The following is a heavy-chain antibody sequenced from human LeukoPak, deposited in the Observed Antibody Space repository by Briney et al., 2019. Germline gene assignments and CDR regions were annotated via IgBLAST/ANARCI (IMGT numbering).Heavy chain of an antibody. CDR3: TRDGGSFCDFDY. J-gene: IGHJ4*02. D-gene: IGHD1-26*01. Sequence: GGSLRLSCVASGFSFRDHAIHWVRQAPGKGLEYVSVINRDGRITYYADSVKGRFTMSRDNSKNTVYLQMGSLRSEDMAVYYCTRDGGSFCDFDYWGQGALVTVSS. V-gene: IGHV3-64*02. CDR2: INRDGRIT. CDR1: GFSFRDHA.